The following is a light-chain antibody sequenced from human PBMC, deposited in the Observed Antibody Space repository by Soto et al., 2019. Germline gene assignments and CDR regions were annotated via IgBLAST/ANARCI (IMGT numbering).Light chain of an antibody. CDR1: SSDVGSYNL. Sequence: QSVLTQPASVSGSPGQSITISCTGTSSDVGSYNLVSWYQQHPGKAPKLMIYEGSKRPSGVSNRFSGSKSGNTASLTISGLQAEDEADYYCCSYACSSTRVFGGGTKLTVL. J-gene: IGLJ3*02. V-gene: IGLV2-23*01. CDR2: EGS. CDR3: CSYACSSTRV.